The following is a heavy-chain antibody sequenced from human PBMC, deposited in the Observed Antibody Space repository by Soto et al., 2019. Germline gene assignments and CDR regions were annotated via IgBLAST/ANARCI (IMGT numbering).Heavy chain of an antibody. CDR3: AGGRGWLIDF. CDR1: GFTFSSYW. D-gene: IGHD6-19*01. CDR2: IRKDGGER. J-gene: IGHJ4*02. V-gene: IGHV3-7*03. Sequence: EDHLVESGGGLVQPGGSLRLSCAGSGFTFSSYWMNWVRQVPGKGLEWVAIIRKDGGERIYVDSVEGRFTISRDNAKNSLYLQMDSLRVEDTAVYYCAGGRGWLIDFWGRGTQVTVSS.